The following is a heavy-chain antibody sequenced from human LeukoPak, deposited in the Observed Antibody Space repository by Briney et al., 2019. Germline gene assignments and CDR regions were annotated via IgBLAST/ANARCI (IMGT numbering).Heavy chain of an antibody. J-gene: IGHJ4*02. CDR1: GVSISSNNW. Sequence: SETLSLTCAVSGVSISSNNWWSWVRQPPGKGLEWIGEIYHSGSTNYNPSLKSRVTMSVDKSKNQFSLNLSSVTAADTAVYYCARDSSGWYLVGYFDYWGQGTLVTVSS. D-gene: IGHD6-19*01. CDR2: IYHSGST. V-gene: IGHV4-4*02. CDR3: ARDSSGWYLVGYFDY.